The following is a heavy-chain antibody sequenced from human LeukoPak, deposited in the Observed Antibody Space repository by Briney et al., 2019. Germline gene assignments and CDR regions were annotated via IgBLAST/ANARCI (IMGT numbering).Heavy chain of an antibody. CDR2: IYYSGTT. Sequence: SETLSPTCTVSGGSISSSSFYWAWIRQPPGKGLEWIGSIYYSGTTYYNPSVKSRVTMSVDTSKRQFSLQLSSVAAADAAVYYCARAFTFPNWFDPWGQGTLVTVSS. J-gene: IGHJ5*02. D-gene: IGHD2/OR15-2a*01. V-gene: IGHV4-39*01. CDR3: ARAFTFPNWFDP. CDR1: GGSISSSSFY.